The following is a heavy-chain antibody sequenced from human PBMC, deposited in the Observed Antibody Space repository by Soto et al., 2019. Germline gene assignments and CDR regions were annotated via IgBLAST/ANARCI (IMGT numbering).Heavy chain of an antibody. CDR2: IYYSGST. V-gene: IGHV4-30-4*01. Sequence: KPSETLSLTCTVSGGSISSGDYYWSWIRQPPGKGLEWIGYIYYSGSTYYNPSLKSRVTISVDTSKNQFSLKLSSVTAADTAVYYCARDHGVSRHWFDPWGQGTLVTVSS. CDR3: ARDHGVSRHWFDP. CDR1: GGSISSGDYY. J-gene: IGHJ5*02. D-gene: IGHD3-10*01.